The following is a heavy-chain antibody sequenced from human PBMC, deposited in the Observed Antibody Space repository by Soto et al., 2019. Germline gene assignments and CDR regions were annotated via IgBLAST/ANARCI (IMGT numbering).Heavy chain of an antibody. CDR3: ARGDYGTGGYPFPYFDY. Sequence: HEHLVQSGAEVKRPGASLKVSCKASGYSFTGYYIHWVRQAPGQGLEWMGWINPDSGATNYAQNYQGRVTLTSDTSISTASMDLTSLTSDDTAVYYCARGDYGTGGYPFPYFDYGGQGTRVIVSS. J-gene: IGHJ4*02. V-gene: IGHV1-2*02. D-gene: IGHD2-8*02. CDR1: GYSFTGYY. CDR2: INPDSGAT.